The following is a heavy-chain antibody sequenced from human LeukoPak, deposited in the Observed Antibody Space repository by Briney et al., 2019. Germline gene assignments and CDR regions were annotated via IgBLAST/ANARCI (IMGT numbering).Heavy chain of an antibody. CDR2: IGAYNGDT. D-gene: IGHD6-13*01. V-gene: IGHV1-18*01. J-gene: IGHJ4*02. CDR1: GYTFTSYG. Sequence: ASVKVSCKASGYTFTSYGINWVRQAPGQGLEWMGWIGAYNGDTNYAQKLQGRVTMTTDTSTSTAYMELRSLRSDDTAVYYCARAGTAAGSGDYWGQGTLVTVSS. CDR3: ARAGTAAGSGDY.